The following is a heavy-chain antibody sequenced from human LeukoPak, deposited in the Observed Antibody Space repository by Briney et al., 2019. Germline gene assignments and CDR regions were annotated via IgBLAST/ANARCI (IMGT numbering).Heavy chain of an antibody. CDR3: ARGGSSWYRGGVDY. V-gene: IGHV3-7*01. D-gene: IGHD6-13*01. CDR2: IKQDGSEK. Sequence: GGSLRLSCAASGFTFSSYWMSWVRQAPGKGLEWVANIKQDGSEKYYVDSVKGRFTISRDNAKNSLYLQMNSLRAEDTAVYYCARGGSSWYRGGVDYWGQGTLVTVSS. J-gene: IGHJ4*02. CDR1: GFTFSSYW.